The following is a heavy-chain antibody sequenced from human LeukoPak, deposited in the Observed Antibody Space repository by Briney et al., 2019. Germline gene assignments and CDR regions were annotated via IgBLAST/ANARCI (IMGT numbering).Heavy chain of an antibody. V-gene: IGHV3-20*04. Sequence: GGSLRLSCAASGFIFDDYGMSWVRQAPGKGLEWVSGINWNGGSTGYADSVKGRFTISRDNAKNSLYLQMNSLRSEDTALYYCASQTHYYDSSGYIPSNYWGQGTLVTASS. CDR1: GFIFDDYG. D-gene: IGHD3-22*01. CDR2: INWNGGST. J-gene: IGHJ4*02. CDR3: ASQTHYYDSSGYIPSNY.